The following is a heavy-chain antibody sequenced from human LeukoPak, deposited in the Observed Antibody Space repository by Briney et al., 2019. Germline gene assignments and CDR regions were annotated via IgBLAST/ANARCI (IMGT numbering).Heavy chain of an antibody. Sequence: GGSLRLSCAVSGFTFSSYSMNWVRQAPGKGLEWVSSISSGSSYIYYADSVKGRFTISRDNAKNSLYLQMNSLRAEDTAVYYCASTGGSEFDYWGQGTLVTVSS. J-gene: IGHJ4*02. CDR1: GFTFSSYS. CDR2: ISSGSSYI. CDR3: ASTGGSEFDY. V-gene: IGHV3-21*01. D-gene: IGHD3-10*01.